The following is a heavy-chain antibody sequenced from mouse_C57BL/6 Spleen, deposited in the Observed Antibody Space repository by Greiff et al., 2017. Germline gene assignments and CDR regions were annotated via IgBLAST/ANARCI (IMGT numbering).Heavy chain of an antibody. D-gene: IGHD2-2*01. CDR3: ARREGYPAWFAY. J-gene: IGHJ3*01. CDR2: IYPSDSET. Sequence: QVQLQQSGPELVKPGASVKLSCKASGYTFTSYWMDWVKQRPGQGLEWIGNIYPSDSETHYNQKFKDKATLTVDKSSSTAYMQLSSLTSEDSAVYYWARREGYPAWFAYWGQGTLVTVSA. CDR1: GYTFTSYW. V-gene: IGHV1-61*01.